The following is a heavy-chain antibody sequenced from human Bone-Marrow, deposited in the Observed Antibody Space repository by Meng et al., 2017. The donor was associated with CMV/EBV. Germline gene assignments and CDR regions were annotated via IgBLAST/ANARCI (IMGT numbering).Heavy chain of an antibody. Sequence: GESLKISCAASAFTFSGYTMHWVRQAPGKGLEGVAVISYDGTNKYYADSVKGRFTISRDNSKNTLYLRMNSLRMEDTAVYYCARGVLGMDVWGQGTTVTVSS. J-gene: IGHJ6*02. V-gene: IGHV3-30*04. CDR1: AFTFSGYT. D-gene: IGHD3-10*01. CDR3: ARGVLGMDV. CDR2: ISYDGTNK.